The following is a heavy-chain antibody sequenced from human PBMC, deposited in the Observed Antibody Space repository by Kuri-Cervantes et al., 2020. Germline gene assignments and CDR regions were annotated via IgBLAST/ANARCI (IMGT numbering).Heavy chain of an antibody. V-gene: IGHV3-23*01. D-gene: IGHD3-10*01. CDR2: ISGSGGST. CDR1: GFTFSSYA. J-gene: IGHJ4*02. Sequence: LSLTCAAPGFTFSSYAMTWVRQAPGKGLEWVSAISGSGGSTYYADSVKGRFTISRDNSKNTLYLQMNSLKTENTAVYYCTTDRDWYYYGSGVQVDYWGQGTLVTVSS. CDR3: TTDRDWYYYGSGVQVDY.